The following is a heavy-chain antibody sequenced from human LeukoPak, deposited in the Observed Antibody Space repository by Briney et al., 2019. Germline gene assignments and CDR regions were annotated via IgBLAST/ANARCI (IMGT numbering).Heavy chain of an antibody. CDR2: IKQDGSEK. D-gene: IGHD2-21*02. V-gene: IGHV3-7*01. CDR3: GSNFGDDSNY. Sequence: WVANIKQDGSEKYYVDSVKGRFTISRDNAKNTLYLQMNSLTAEDTAVYYCGSNFGDDSNYWGQGTLVTVSS. J-gene: IGHJ4*02.